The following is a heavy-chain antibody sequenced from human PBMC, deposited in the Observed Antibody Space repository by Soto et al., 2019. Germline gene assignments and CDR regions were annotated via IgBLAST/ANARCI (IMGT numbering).Heavy chain of an antibody. Sequence: LSLTCTVSGGSLSSSSYYWGWIRQPPGKGLEWIGSIYYSGSTYYNPSLKSRVTISVDTSKNQFSLKLSSVTAADTAVYYCARRPKSIAAPPWHLIAAATYYYYGMDVWGQGTTVTVSS. CDR3: ARRPKSIAAPPWHLIAAATYYYYGMDV. CDR2: IYYSGST. V-gene: IGHV4-39*01. J-gene: IGHJ6*02. CDR1: GGSLSSSSYY. D-gene: IGHD6-13*01.